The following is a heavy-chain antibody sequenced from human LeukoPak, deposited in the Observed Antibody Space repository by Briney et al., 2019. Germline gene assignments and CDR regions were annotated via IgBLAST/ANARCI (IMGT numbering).Heavy chain of an antibody. Sequence: GGSLRLSCAASGFTFSSYGMHWVRQAPGKGLEWVAFIRYDGSNKYYADSVKGRFTISRDNSKNTLYLQMNSLRVEDTAVYYCAKGIAAAVDYWGQGTLVTVSS. CDR3: AKGIAAAVDY. D-gene: IGHD6-13*01. J-gene: IGHJ4*02. CDR1: GFTFSSYG. V-gene: IGHV3-30*02. CDR2: IRYDGSNK.